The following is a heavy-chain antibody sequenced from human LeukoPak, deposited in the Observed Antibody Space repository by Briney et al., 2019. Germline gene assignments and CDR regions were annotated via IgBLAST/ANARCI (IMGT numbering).Heavy chain of an antibody. CDR1: GGSFSGYY. D-gene: IGHD3-16*01. Sequence: SETLSLTCAVYGGSFSGYYWSWIRQPPGKGLEWIGEINHSGSTNYNPSLKSRVTISVDTSKNQFSLKLSSVTAADTAVYYCARGLGANWFDPWGQGTLVTVSS. CDR3: ARGLGANWFDP. V-gene: IGHV4-34*01. CDR2: INHSGST. J-gene: IGHJ5*02.